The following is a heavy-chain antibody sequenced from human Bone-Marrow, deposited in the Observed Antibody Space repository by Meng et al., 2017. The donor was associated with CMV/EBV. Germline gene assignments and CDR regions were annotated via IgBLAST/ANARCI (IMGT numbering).Heavy chain of an antibody. Sequence: GESLKISCAASGFTFRSSAMSWVRQAPGKGLEWVSAITGSGGSTYHADSVKGRFTISRDNSKNTLYLQMNSLRAEDTAVYYCAKDSTRNRYYFDYWGQGTLVTVSS. J-gene: IGHJ4*02. CDR2: ITGSGGST. D-gene: IGHD5/OR15-5a*01. CDR1: GFTFRSSA. V-gene: IGHV3-23*01. CDR3: AKDSTRNRYYFDY.